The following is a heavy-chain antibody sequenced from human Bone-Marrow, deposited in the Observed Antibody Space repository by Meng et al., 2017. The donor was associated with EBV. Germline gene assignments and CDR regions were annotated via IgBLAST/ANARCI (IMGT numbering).Heavy chain of an antibody. J-gene: IGHJ4*02. CDR3: ARVVARSYFDY. Sequence: QLQLQGSGSGLVKPSQTLSLTCAVSGGSISSGGYSWSWIRQPPGKGLEWIGYIYHSGSTYYNPSLKSRVTISVDRSKNQFSLKLSSVTAADTAVYYCARVVARSYFDYWGQGTLVTVSS. V-gene: IGHV4-30-2*01. CDR2: IYHSGST. CDR1: GGSISSGGYS.